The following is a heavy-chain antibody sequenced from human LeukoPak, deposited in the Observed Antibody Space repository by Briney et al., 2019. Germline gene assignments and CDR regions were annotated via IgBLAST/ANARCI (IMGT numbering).Heavy chain of an antibody. D-gene: IGHD3-10*01. V-gene: IGHV3-30*18. Sequence: SLILSCAASGFTFNSYRMHWARQAPGKGLEWVAVISYDGSNKYYADSVQGRFTISRDNSKNTLYLQMTSLRAEDTAVYYCAKDFGAAFDIWGQGTMVTVSS. CDR1: GFTFNSYR. CDR3: AKDFGAAFDI. J-gene: IGHJ3*02. CDR2: ISYDGSNK.